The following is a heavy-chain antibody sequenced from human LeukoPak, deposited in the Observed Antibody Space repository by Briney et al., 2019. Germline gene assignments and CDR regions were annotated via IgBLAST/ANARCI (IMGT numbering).Heavy chain of an antibody. CDR2: FTSSGGST. J-gene: IGHJ4*02. V-gene: IGHV3-23*01. CDR1: GFTFSSYA. CDR3: AKDAVSPGSGGDYFDY. D-gene: IGHD3-10*01. Sequence: GGSLRLSCAASGFTFSSYAMTWVRQAPGQGLEWVSVFTSSGGSTYYADSVKGRFTISRDNSKNTLYLQMNSLRAEDTAVYYCAKDAVSPGSGGDYFDYWGQGTLVTVSS.